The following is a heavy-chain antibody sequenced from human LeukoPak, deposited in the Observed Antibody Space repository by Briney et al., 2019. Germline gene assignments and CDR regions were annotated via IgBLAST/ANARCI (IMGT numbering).Heavy chain of an antibody. V-gene: IGHV3-7*03. J-gene: IGHJ5*02. CDR1: GFILRRHW. CDR2: INQDGSEI. D-gene: IGHD3-10*01. Sequence: GGSLRLSCVDSGFILRRHWMYWVRQAPGKGLEWVANINQDGSEIYYVDSVKGRFTISRDNAKNSLFLEMKRLRSEDTAVYYCAAAGITMVRGVMPDWFDPWGQGTLVTVSS. CDR3: AAAGITMVRGVMPDWFDP.